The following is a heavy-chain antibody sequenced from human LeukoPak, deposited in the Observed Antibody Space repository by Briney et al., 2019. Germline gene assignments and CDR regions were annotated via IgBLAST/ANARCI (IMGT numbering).Heavy chain of an antibody. CDR2: INAGNGNT. D-gene: IGHD6-19*01. CDR3: ARSSGWYGSYYMDV. Sequence: ASVKVSCKASGYPFTNYAIHWVRQAPGQRLEWMGWINAGNGNTKYSQEFQGRVTMTRDTSASTAYMELSRLRSDDTAVYYCARSSGWYGSYYMDVWGKGTTVTVSS. V-gene: IGHV1-3*01. J-gene: IGHJ6*03. CDR1: GYPFTNYA.